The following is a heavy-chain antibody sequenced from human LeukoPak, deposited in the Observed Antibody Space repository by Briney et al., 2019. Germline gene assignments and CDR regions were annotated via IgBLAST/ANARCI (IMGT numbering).Heavy chain of an antibody. D-gene: IGHD4-23*01. Sequence: SLRLSCAASGFTFSNFAMHWVRQAPGKGLEWVAVVSYGGSNKYYADSVKGLFTLSRDKSENTMYLQVNSLLAAVTGAYLWARGPGNAHYYMDVWGKGTRVTVSS. CDR2: VSYGGSNK. V-gene: IGHV3-30*04. CDR1: GFTFSNFA. J-gene: IGHJ6*03. CDR3: ARGPGNAHYYMDV.